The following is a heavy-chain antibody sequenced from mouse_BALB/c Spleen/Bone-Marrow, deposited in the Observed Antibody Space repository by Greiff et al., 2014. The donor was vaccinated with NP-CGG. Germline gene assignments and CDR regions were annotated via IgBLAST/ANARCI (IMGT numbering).Heavy chain of an antibody. V-gene: IGHV1-69*01. CDR1: GYAFTDRW. CDR2: IDTSDSYT. Sequence: VQLQQSGTELVMPGASVKMSCKASGYAFTDRWIHWVKQRPGQGFEWIGAIDTSDSYTNYNQKFKGKATLTVDESSSTAYIHLSSLTSEDSAVYYCARGGDDFSLDYWGQGTSVTVSS. CDR3: ARGGDDFSLDY. J-gene: IGHJ4*01. D-gene: IGHD2-4*01.